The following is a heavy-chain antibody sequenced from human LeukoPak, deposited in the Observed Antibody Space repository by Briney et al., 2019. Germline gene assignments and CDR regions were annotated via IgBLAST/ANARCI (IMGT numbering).Heavy chain of an antibody. J-gene: IGHJ6*02. Sequence: SGGSLRVSCAASGFTFSSYWMNWARQAPGKGLEWVAGINHNGNVNYYVDSVKGRFTISRDNAKNSLYLQMSNLRAEDTAVYFCARGGGLDVWGQGATVTVSS. CDR3: ARGGGLDV. D-gene: IGHD3-16*01. V-gene: IGHV3-7*03. CDR1: GFTFSSYW. CDR2: INHNGNVN.